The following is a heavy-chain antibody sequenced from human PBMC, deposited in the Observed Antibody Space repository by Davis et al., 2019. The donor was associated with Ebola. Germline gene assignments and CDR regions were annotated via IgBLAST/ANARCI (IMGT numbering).Heavy chain of an antibody. CDR3: VRGWGRSGLDV. CDR2: TYYSSKWYN. Sequence: HSQTLPLTCVISGDSVSSAGWNWIRQSPSRGLEWLGRTYYSSKWYNDYAVSVKSRITINPATSKNQLSLQLNPVTPEDTAVYYCVRGWGRSGLDVWGQGTTVTVSS. D-gene: IGHD3-16*01. J-gene: IGHJ6*02. V-gene: IGHV6-1*01. CDR1: GDSVSSAG.